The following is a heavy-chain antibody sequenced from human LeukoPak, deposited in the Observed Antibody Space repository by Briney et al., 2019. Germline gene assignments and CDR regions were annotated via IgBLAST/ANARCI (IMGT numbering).Heavy chain of an antibody. CDR3: ARDRGPATYYYDSSGYYIDY. J-gene: IGHJ4*02. D-gene: IGHD3-22*01. CDR2: INPNSGGT. V-gene: IGHV1-2*02. Sequence: ASVKVSCKASGYSFTSFAISWVRQAPGQGLEWMGWINPNSGGTNYAQKFQGRVTMTRDTSISTAYMELSRLRSDDTTVYYCARDRGPATYYYDSSGYYIDYWGQGTLVTVSS. CDR1: GYSFTSFA.